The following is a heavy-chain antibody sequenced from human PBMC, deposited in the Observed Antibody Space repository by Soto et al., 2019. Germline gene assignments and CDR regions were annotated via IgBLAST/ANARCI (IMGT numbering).Heavy chain of an antibody. Sequence: PSETLSLTCTVSGGSISSSSFHWGWIRQPPGKGLEWIGSIYYSGSTYYSPSLKSRVTISVDTSKNQFSLKLSSVTAADTAVYYCARRVDYVWGSYRYSPYFDYWGQGTLVTVSS. CDR1: GGSISSSSFH. CDR2: IYYSGST. D-gene: IGHD3-16*02. V-gene: IGHV4-39*01. CDR3: ARRVDYVWGSYRYSPYFDY. J-gene: IGHJ4*02.